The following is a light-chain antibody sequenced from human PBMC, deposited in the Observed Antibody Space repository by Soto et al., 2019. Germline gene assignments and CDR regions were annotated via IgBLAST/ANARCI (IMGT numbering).Light chain of an antibody. Sequence: IGLTPSPVTLSFSPVGRTNLSCRASQSVSSSLAWYQQKPGQAPRLLIYGASSRATGIPDRFSGSGSGPDFTLTISRLEPEDFAVYFCKHYGSSGTFGQGNKGDLK. CDR3: KHYGSSGT. CDR1: QSVSSS. CDR2: GAS. J-gene: IGKJ1*01. V-gene: IGKV3-20*01.